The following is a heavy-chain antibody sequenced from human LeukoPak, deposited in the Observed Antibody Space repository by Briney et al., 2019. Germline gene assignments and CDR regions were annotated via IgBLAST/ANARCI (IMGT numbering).Heavy chain of an antibody. D-gene: IGHD3-16*02. V-gene: IGHV1-24*01. CDR3: ATEGRSDYVWGSYPKFDY. CDR1: GYTLTELS. J-gene: IGHJ4*02. Sequence: ASVKVSCKVSGYTLTELSMHWVRQAPGKGLEWMGGFDPEDGETIYAQKFQGRVTMTEDTSTDTAYMELSSQRSEDTAVYYCATEGRSDYVWGSYPKFDYWGQGTLVTVSS. CDR2: FDPEDGET.